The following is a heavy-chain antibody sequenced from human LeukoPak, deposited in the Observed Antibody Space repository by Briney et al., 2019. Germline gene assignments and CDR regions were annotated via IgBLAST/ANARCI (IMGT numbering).Heavy chain of an antibody. CDR2: IRNDGSNK. J-gene: IGHJ3*01. D-gene: IGHD3-10*01. Sequence: GGSLRLSCAASGFTFSSYGMHWVRQAPGKGLEWVAFIRNDGSNKYYADSVKGRFTISRDNSKNTLYLQMNSLRAEDTAVYYCAKSWDAFDFWGQGTMVTVSS. V-gene: IGHV3-30*02. CDR1: GFTFSSYG. CDR3: AKSWDAFDF.